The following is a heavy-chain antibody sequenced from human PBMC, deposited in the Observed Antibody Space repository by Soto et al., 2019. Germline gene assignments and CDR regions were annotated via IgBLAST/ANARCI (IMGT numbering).Heavy chain of an antibody. CDR1: GFTFSSYA. D-gene: IGHD6-19*01. J-gene: IGHJ4*02. CDR2: ISGSGGST. V-gene: IGHV3-23*01. Sequence: HPGGSLRLSCAASGFTFSSYAMSWVRQAPGKGLEWVSAISGSGGSTYYADSVKGRFTISRDNSKNTLYLQMNSLRAEDTAVYYCAKAGSSGWYDSYYFDYWGQGTLVTVSS. CDR3: AKAGSSGWYDSYYFDY.